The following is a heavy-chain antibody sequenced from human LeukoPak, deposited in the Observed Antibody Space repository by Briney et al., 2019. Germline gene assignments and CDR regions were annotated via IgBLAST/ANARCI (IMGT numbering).Heavy chain of an antibody. J-gene: IGHJ4*02. V-gene: IGHV3-30*11. Sequence: GRSLRLSCAASGFTFSSYAMHWVRQAPGKGLEWVAVISYGGDNKYYADSVKGRFTISRDNSKNTLYLQMNSLRAEDTAVYYCARDFEAHDLRPIGYWGQGTLVTVSS. D-gene: IGHD3-3*01. CDR2: ISYGGDNK. CDR1: GFTFSSYA. CDR3: ARDFEAHDLRPIGY.